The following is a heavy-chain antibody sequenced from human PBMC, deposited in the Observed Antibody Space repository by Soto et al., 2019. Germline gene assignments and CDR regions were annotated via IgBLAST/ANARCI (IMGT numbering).Heavy chain of an antibody. J-gene: IGHJ4*02. Sequence: PGGSLILSCAASGFTFSTSALHWVRQAPGKGLEWVAVIWYDGSNKYYADSVKGRFTISRDSSKNTVSLEMTSLRAEDTAVYYCAKGGRQWLVTSDFNYWGQGALVTVSS. V-gene: IGHV3-30*04. CDR1: GFTFSTSA. D-gene: IGHD6-19*01. CDR2: IWYDGSNK. CDR3: AKGGRQWLVTSDFNY.